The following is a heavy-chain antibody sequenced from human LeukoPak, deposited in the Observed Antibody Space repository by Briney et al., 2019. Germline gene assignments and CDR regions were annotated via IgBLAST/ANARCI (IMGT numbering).Heavy chain of an antibody. D-gene: IGHD2-8*02. V-gene: IGHV3-7*03. J-gene: IGHJ4*02. CDR1: GLSFSSYW. CDR3: VSRHCTATACFAASFNCFDY. CDR2: IKQDGSEK. Sequence: GGSLRLSCTASGLSFSSYWLTWVRQAPGKGLEWVANIKQDGSEKNYLASVKGRFTISRDDTKNSLYLQMNSLRDEDTAVYHCVSRHCTATACFAASFNCFDYWGQGTLVTVSS.